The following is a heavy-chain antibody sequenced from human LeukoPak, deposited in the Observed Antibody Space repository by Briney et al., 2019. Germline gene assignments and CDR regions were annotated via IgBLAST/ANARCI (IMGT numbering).Heavy chain of an antibody. Sequence: GGSLRLSCAASGFTFSSYSMNWVRQAPGKGLGWVSSISSSSSYIYYADLVKGRFTISRDNAKNSLYLQMNSLRAEDTAVYYCARDWRSSPSDYWGQGTLVTVSS. J-gene: IGHJ4*02. CDR2: ISSSSSYI. V-gene: IGHV3-21*01. CDR3: ARDWRSSPSDY. CDR1: GFTFSSYS. D-gene: IGHD6-6*01.